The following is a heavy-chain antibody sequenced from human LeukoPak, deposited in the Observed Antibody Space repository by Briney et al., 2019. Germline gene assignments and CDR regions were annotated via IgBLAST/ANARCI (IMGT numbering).Heavy chain of an antibody. J-gene: IGHJ4*02. D-gene: IGHD1-26*01. CDR3: VKGDIVGATSVHY. CDR2: ISGSDSGK. Sequence: GGSLRLSCPASGFTFSSYAMSWVRQAPGNGLEWVGVISGSDSGKNYSDSVKGRLTISRGNSKNTLYLEMNSLRAEDTAVYYCVKGDIVGATSVHYWGQGTLVTVSS. CDR1: GFTFSSYA. V-gene: IGHV3-23*01.